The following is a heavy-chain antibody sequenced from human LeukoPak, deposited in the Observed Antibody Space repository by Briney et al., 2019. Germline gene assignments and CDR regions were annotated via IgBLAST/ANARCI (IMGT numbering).Heavy chain of an antibody. V-gene: IGHV3-53*01. CDR3: AIAAAGSDAFDI. CDR1: GFTVSSNY. CDR2: IYSGGST. Sequence: GGSLRLSCAASGFTVSSNYMSWVRQAPGKGLEWVSVIYSGGSTYYADSVKGRFTISRDNSKNTLYLQMNSLRAEDTAVYYCAIAAAGSDAFDIWGQGTMVTVSS. J-gene: IGHJ3*02. D-gene: IGHD6-13*01.